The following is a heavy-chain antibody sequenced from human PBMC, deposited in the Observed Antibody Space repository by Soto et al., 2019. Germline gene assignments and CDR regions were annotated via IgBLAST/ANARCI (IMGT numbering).Heavy chain of an antibody. CDR2: IGWDGGST. V-gene: IGHV3-43*01. J-gene: IGHJ4*02. D-gene: IGHD2-15*01. CDR3: AKEGCSGGICFGFDD. Sequence: EGQLVESGGAVVQPGGSLRLSCAASGFTFDDYTMHWVRQAPGKGLEWVSLIGWDGGSTYYADSVKGRFTISRDNSKNSLYLQMNSLTTEDTGVYFCAKEGCSGGICFGFDDWGQGTLVTVSS. CDR1: GFTFDDYT.